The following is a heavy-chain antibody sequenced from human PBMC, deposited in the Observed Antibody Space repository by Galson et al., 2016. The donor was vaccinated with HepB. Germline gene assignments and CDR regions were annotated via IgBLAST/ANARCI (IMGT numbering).Heavy chain of an antibody. CDR2: ISCDGSNK. Sequence: SLRLSCAASGFTFSTYGMHWVRQAPGKGLEWVAVISCDGSNKYYADSVKGRFTISRDNSENTLYLHMNRLRVEDTAVYYCAKVMGRSYNDYVPPFDSWGQGALVTVSS. V-gene: IGHV3-30*18. CDR3: AKVMGRSYNDYVPPFDS. CDR1: GFTFSTYG. D-gene: IGHD4/OR15-4a*01. J-gene: IGHJ4*02.